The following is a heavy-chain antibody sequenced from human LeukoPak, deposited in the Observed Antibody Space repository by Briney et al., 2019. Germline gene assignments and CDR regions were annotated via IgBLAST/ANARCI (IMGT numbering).Heavy chain of an antibody. CDR1: GFTFSSYG. CDR2: ISTSSSTI. CDR3: ARSDCSVGSCKEGGGY. D-gene: IGHD2-15*01. V-gene: IGHV3-48*01. J-gene: IGHJ4*02. Sequence: GGSLRLSCAASGFTFSSYGMHWVRQAPGKGLEWISYISTSSSTIYYADSVKGRFTISRDNAKSSLSLQMNSLKVEDTAVYYCARSDCSVGSCKEGGGYWGQGTLVTVSS.